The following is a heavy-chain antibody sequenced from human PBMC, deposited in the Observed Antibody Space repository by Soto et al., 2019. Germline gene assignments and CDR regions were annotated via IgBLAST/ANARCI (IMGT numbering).Heavy chain of an antibody. D-gene: IGHD6-19*01. Sequence: QVQLVESGGGVVQPGRSLRLSCAASGFTFSSYGMHWVRQAPGKGLEWVAVIWYHGSNKYYADSVKGRFTISKDNSKNTLYLQMNSLRAEDTAVYYCARDRDPGQWLTTNYFDYWGQGTLVTVSS. CDR3: ARDRDPGQWLTTNYFDY. CDR1: GFTFSSYG. CDR2: IWYHGSNK. V-gene: IGHV3-33*01. J-gene: IGHJ4*02.